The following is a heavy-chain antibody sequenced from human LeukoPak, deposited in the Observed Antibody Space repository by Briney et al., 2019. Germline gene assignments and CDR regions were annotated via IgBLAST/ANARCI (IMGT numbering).Heavy chain of an antibody. V-gene: IGHV3-74*01. D-gene: IGHD2-2*01. J-gene: IGHJ4*02. CDR2: INSDGSA. CDR1: GFTLRSNW. Sequence: PGGSLRLSCAASGFTLRSNWIPWIRQAPGKGLVWVSRINSDGSATYADSVKGRFTISRDNAKNTLDLQMNSLRAEDTAVYYCARASVVSTGPYAFWGQGTLVTVSS. CDR3: ARASVVSTGPYAF.